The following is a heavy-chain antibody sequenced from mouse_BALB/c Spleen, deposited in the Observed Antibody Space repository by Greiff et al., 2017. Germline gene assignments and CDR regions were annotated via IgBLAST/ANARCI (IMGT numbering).Heavy chain of an antibody. J-gene: IGHJ2*01. CDR2: IWAGGST. CDR3: ARDRGYYGSSKRVSYFDY. CDR1: GFSLTSYG. D-gene: IGHD1-1*01. Sequence: QVQLQQSGPGLVAPSQSLSITCTVSGFSLTSYGVHWVRQPPGKGLEWLGVIWAGGSTNYNSALMSRLSISKDNSKSQVFLKMNSLQTDDTAMYYCARDRGYYGSSKRVSYFDYWGQGTTLTVSS. V-gene: IGHV2-9*02.